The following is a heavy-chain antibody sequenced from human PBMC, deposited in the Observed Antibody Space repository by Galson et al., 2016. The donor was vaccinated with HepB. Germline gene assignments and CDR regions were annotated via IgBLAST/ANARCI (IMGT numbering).Heavy chain of an antibody. CDR2: IWHDGSNK. D-gene: IGHD4-17*01. V-gene: IGHV3-33*01. CDR1: GFIFSTYG. Sequence: SLRLSCAASGFIFSTYGMHWVRQAPGKGLEWVAVIWHDGSNKYYSDSVKGRFTISRDNSMGTLYLQMNTLRVEDTAVDYCARDFHGEYIDYWGQGALVTVSS. J-gene: IGHJ4*02. CDR3: ARDFHGEYIDY.